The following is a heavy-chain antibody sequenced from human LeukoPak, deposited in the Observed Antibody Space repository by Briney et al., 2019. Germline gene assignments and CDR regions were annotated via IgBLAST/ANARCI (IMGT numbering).Heavy chain of an antibody. CDR1: GFTFSIYS. J-gene: IGHJ4*02. D-gene: IGHD3-10*01. CDR3: ARENYYGSGSQYCDY. Sequence: NPGGSLRLSCAASGFTFSIYSMNWVRQAPGKGLEWVSSISSSSSYIYYADSVKGRFTISRDNAKNSLYLQMNSLRAEDTAVYYCARENYYGSGSQYCDYWGQGTLVTVSS. V-gene: IGHV3-21*01. CDR2: ISSSSSYI.